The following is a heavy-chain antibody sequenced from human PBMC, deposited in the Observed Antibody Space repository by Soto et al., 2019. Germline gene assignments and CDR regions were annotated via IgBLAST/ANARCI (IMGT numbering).Heavy chain of an antibody. CDR2: ISWNSGSI. CDR1: GFTFDDYA. CDR3: AKDTGSGPREDYMDV. D-gene: IGHD6-19*01. Sequence: EVQLVESGGGLVQPGRSLRLSCAASGFTFDDYAMHWVRQAPGKGLEWVSGISWNSGSIGYADSVKGRFTISRDNAKNSLYLQMNSLRAEDTALYYCAKDTGSGPREDYMDVWDKGTTVTVSS. J-gene: IGHJ6*03. V-gene: IGHV3-9*01.